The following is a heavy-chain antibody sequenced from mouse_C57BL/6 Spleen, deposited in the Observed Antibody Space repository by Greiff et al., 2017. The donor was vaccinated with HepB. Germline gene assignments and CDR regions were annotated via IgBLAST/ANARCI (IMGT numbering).Heavy chain of an antibody. D-gene: IGHD1-1*01. CDR3: ARSSVVAMAYYFDY. CDR2: IYPSDSET. Sequence: QVQLQQPGAELVRPGSSVKLSCKASGYTFTSYWMDWVKQRPGQGLEWIGNIYPSDSETHYNQKFKDKATLTVDKSSSTAYMQLSSLTSEDSAVYYSARSSVVAMAYYFDYWGQGTTLTVSS. J-gene: IGHJ2*01. CDR1: GYTFTSYW. V-gene: IGHV1-61*01.